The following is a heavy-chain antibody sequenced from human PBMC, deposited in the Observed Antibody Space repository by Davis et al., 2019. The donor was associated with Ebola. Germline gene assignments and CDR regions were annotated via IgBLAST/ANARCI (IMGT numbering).Heavy chain of an antibody. D-gene: IGHD6-13*01. CDR3: ARHSSSRRYYFDY. V-gene: IGHV4-59*08. Sequence: SETLSLTCTVSGGSISSYYWSWIRQPPGKGLEWIGYIYYSGSTNYNPSLKSRVTISVDTSKNQFSLKLSSVTAADTAVYYCARHSSSRRYYFDYWGQGTLVTVSS. J-gene: IGHJ4*02. CDR2: IYYSGST. CDR1: GGSISSYY.